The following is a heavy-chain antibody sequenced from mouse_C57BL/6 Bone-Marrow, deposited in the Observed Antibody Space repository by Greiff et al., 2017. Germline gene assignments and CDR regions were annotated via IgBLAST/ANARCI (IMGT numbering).Heavy chain of an antibody. Sequence: QVQLKQSGAELVRPGSSVKLSCKASGYTFTSYWMHWVKQRPIQGLEWIGNIDPSDSETHYNQKFKDKATLTVDKSSSTAYMQLSSLTSEDSAVYYCAKACYGNYVYWYFDVWGTGTTVTVSS. CDR1: GYTFTSYW. J-gene: IGHJ1*03. D-gene: IGHD2-1*01. V-gene: IGHV1-52*01. CDR2: IDPSDSET. CDR3: AKACYGNYVYWYFDV.